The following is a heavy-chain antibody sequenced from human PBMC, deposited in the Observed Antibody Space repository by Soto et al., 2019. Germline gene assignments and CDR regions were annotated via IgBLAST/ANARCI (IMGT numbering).Heavy chain of an antibody. CDR3: AKLARSSAVAAPGVHFDY. J-gene: IGHJ4*02. CDR1: GFTFSSYA. V-gene: IGHV3-23*01. D-gene: IGHD6-19*01. CDR2: ISASGLTT. Sequence: EVQLLESGGGLVQPGGSLRLSCAASGFTFSSYAMTWVRQAPGKGLEWVSCISASGLTTYYADSVKGRFTISRDNSKNTLYLQMNSLRAEDTAVYYCAKLARSSAVAAPGVHFDYWGQGTTVTVSS.